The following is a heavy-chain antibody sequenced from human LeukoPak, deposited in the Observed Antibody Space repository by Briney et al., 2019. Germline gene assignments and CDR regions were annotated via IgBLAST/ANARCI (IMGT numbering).Heavy chain of an antibody. CDR2: KYYRCKWYI. CDR1: GDSVSSNSAA. Sequence: SQTLSLTCAISGDSVSSNSAAWHWIRQSPSRGLEWVGRKYYRCKWYIDYAGSVKSRIPINPGTSQNRFSPQLNSVTPEDTAVYYCAREYYYHSSASKIDYWGQGTLVTVSS. V-gene: IGHV6-1*01. J-gene: IGHJ4*02. D-gene: IGHD3-22*01. CDR3: AREYYYHSSASKIDY.